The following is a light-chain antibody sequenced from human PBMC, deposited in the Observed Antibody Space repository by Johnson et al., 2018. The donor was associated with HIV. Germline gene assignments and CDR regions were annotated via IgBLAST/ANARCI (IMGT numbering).Light chain of an antibody. Sequence: QSVLTQPPSVSAAPGQKVTISCSGSSPTIGNNYVSWYQQLPGPAPQLLIYDTHKRPSRIPDRFSGSKSGTSATLGITGLQTGNEADYYCGTWDSSLSAYVFRTGTKVTVL. J-gene: IGLJ1*01. CDR2: DTH. V-gene: IGLV1-51*01. CDR3: GTWDSSLSAYV. CDR1: SPTIGNNY.